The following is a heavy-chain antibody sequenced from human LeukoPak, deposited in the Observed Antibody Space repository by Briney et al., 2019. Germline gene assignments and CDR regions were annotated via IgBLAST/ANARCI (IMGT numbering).Heavy chain of an antibody. CDR3: ARHVGSYSDYDY. J-gene: IGHJ4*02. D-gene: IGHD1-26*01. CDR2: INHSGST. CDR1: GGSISSYY. Sequence: SETLSLTCTVSGGSISSYYWSWIRQPPGKGLEWIGEINHSGSTNYNPSLKSRVTISVDTSKNQFSLKLSSVTAADTAVYYCARHVGSYSDYDYWGQGTLVTVSS. V-gene: IGHV4-34*01.